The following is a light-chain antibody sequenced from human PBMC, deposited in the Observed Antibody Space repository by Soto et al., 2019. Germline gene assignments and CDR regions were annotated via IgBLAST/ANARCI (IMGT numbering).Light chain of an antibody. CDR1: QSVSSTY. V-gene: IGKV3D-20*02. Sequence: EVVLTQSPGTLSLSPGERATLSCRASQSVSSTYLAWYQQKPGQAPRLLMYGASNRATGIPDRFSGSGSGTDFTLTISSLEPEDFAVYYCQQRAGWPLTFGGGTKV. CDR2: GAS. CDR3: QQRAGWPLT. J-gene: IGKJ4*01.